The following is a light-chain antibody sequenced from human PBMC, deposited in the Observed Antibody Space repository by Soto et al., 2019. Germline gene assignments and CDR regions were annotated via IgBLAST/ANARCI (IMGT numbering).Light chain of an antibody. CDR2: DVS. J-gene: IGLJ2*01. CDR1: SSDVGGYNY. Sequence: QSALTQPASVSGSPGQSITISCTGTSSDVGGYNYVSWYQQHPGKAPKLMIYDVSNRPSGVSNRFSGSKSGNTASLTISGLQAEEEADYYCSSYTSSSTLVVFGGGTKAHRP. CDR3: SSYTSSSTLVV. V-gene: IGLV2-14*01.